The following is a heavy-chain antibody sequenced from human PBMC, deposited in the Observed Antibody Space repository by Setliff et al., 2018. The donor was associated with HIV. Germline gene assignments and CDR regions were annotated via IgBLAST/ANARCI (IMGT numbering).Heavy chain of an antibody. CDR3: AIDHVTNIAESGYGYTRIDP. D-gene: IGHD5-18*01. CDR1: GYTFTSYG. J-gene: IGHJ5*02. CDR2: ISAYNGDT. V-gene: IGHV1-18*01. Sequence: ASVKVSCKASGYTFTSYGITWVRQAPGQGLEWMGWISAYNGDTKYSQTFQGRVTMTTDTSTATAFMELRSLRSDDTAVYYCAIDHVTNIAESGYGYTRIDPWGPGISVTVS.